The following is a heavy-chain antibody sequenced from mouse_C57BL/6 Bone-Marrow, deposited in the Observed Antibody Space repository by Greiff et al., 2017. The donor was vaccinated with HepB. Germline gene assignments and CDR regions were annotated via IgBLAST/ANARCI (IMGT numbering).Heavy chain of an antibody. CDR3: ARSKGNYYGSSNDFDY. J-gene: IGHJ2*01. V-gene: IGHV8-12*01. Sequence: QVTLKVSGPGILQSSQTLSLTCSFSGFSLSTSGMGVSWIRQPSGKGLEWLAHIYWDDDKRYNPSLKSRLTISKDTSRNQVFLKITSVDTSDTATYYCARSKGNYYGSSNDFDYWGQGTTPTVSS. CDR2: IYWDDDK. D-gene: IGHD1-1*01. CDR1: GFSLSTSGMG.